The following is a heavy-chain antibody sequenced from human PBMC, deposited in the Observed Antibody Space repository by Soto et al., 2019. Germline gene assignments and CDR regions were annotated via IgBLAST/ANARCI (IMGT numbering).Heavy chain of an antibody. J-gene: IGHJ4*02. D-gene: IGHD2-2*01. Sequence: SETLSLTCTVSGASVSSSSYYWGWIRQPPGKGLEWIGTVFYNGATQYNPSLESRVTISVDTSKNEFSLKLRSVTVEDTAVYYCAREVRTLTPERDYWGQGTLVTVSS. V-gene: IGHV4-39*02. CDR3: AREVRTLTPERDY. CDR1: GASVSSSSYY. CDR2: VFYNGAT.